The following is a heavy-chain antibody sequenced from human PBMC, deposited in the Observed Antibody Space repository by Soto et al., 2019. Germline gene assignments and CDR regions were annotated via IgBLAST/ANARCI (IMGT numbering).Heavy chain of an antibody. V-gene: IGHV4-4*02. J-gene: IGHJ4*02. CDR1: GGSISSSNW. CDR2: IDHSGST. D-gene: IGHD3-16*01. CDR3: ARGQAHHVQGGFDY. Sequence: SETLSLTCAVSGGSISSSNWWSWVRQPPGKGLEWIGEIDHSGSTNYNPSLKSRVIISVDKSKNQFSLKLSSVTAADTAVYYCARGQAHHVQGGFDYWGQGTLVTVSS.